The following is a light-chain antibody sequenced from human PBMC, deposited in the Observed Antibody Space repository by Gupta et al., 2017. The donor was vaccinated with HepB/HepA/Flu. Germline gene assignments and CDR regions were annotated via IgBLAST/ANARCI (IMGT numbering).Light chain of an antibody. CDR1: QRLNTY. V-gene: IGKV3-11*02. Sequence: LSPGERATLFCRASQRLNTYLVWFPQKPGQAPRLLIYGSCNRATGIPARFSASGSGRDFRLTISSLETEDLAVYCCQTRNGWPPGITFGQGRRLEMK. CDR3: QTRNGWPPGIT. J-gene: IGKJ5*01. CDR2: GSC.